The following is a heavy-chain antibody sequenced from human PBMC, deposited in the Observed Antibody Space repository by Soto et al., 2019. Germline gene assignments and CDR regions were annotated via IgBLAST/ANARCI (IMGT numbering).Heavy chain of an antibody. CDR2: IYWDDDK. D-gene: IGHD3-10*01. Sequence: QITLKESGPTLVKPTQTLTLTCTFSGFSLSTSGVGVGWIRQPPGKALEWLALIYWDDDKRYSPSLKSRLTXTXXTSKTQVVLTMTNMDPVDTATYYGAHRRGDGSGDYWGQGTLVTVSS. J-gene: IGHJ4*02. CDR3: AHRRGDGSGDY. CDR1: GFSLSTSGVG. V-gene: IGHV2-5*02.